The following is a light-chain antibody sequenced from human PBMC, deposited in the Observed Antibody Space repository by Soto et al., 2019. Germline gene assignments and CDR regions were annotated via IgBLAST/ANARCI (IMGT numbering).Light chain of an antibody. CDR1: QSVSSN. Sequence: DIVMPQSTATLSVSPGERATLSCRASQSVSSNLAWYQQKPGQAPRLLIYGASTRATGIPARFSGSGSGTEFTLTISSLQSEDFAVYYCQQYNNWPGLTFGGGTKVDIK. CDR2: GAS. CDR3: QQYNNWPGLT. J-gene: IGKJ4*01. V-gene: IGKV3-15*01.